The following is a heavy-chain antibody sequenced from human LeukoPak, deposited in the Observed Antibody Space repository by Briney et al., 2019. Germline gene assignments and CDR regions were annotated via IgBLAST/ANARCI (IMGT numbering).Heavy chain of an antibody. CDR3: ARHSLDIVVVISATDSWFDP. CDR2: IYYSGNT. D-gene: IGHD2-15*01. Sequence: PSETLSLTCSVSGDSISSRSFYWGWIRQPPGKGLEWMGRIYYSGNTYYNPSLKRRVTLSVDTSKTQFSLKLSSVTAADTAVYYCARHSLDIVVVISATDSWFDPWGQGTLVTVSS. V-gene: IGHV4-39*01. J-gene: IGHJ5*02. CDR1: GDSISSRSFY.